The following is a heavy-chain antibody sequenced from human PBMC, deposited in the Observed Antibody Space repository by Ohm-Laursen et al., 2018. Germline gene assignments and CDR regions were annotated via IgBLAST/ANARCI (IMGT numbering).Heavy chain of an antibody. D-gene: IGHD3-10*01. J-gene: IGHJ5*02. CDR3: AEDPEGKYNWFDP. Sequence: LSLTCAASGFTFSSYAMSWVRQAPGQGLEWVSSISGSGSTTNYADSVKGRFPISRDNSRNMVFLQMNSLRAEVTAFYFGAEDPEGKYNWFDPWGQGTLVTVSS. CDR2: ISGSGSTT. V-gene: IGHV3-23*01. CDR1: GFTFSSYA.